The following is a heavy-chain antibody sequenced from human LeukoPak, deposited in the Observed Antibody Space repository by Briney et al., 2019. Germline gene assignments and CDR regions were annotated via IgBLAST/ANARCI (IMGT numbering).Heavy chain of an antibody. J-gene: IGHJ4*01. CDR2: FYNSGST. V-gene: IGHV4-4*07. CDR1: GDSISSYS. D-gene: IGHD3-22*01. Sequence: SETLSLTCTVSGDSISSYSWSWIRQPAGKGLEWIGRFYNSGSTNYNPSLKSRVTVSVDTSKNQFSLKLSSVTAADTAVYFCARENGESSGYFNDYWGQETWSPSPQ. CDR3: ARENGESSGYFNDY.